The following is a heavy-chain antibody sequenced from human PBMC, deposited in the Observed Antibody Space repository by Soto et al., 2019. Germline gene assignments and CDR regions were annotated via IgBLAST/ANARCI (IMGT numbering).Heavy chain of an antibody. CDR2: MGYNGYT. Sequence: SEPLSLTCTISGGPMSNSYCSWFRQPPGQGLEWIGYMGYNGYTRYNPSLRSRVTISLDTSKNQFSLKLSSVTAADTALYYCARQGFGELHGLVDVWGQGTTVT. CDR1: GGPMSNSY. J-gene: IGHJ6*02. V-gene: IGHV4-59*08. D-gene: IGHD3-10*01. CDR3: ARQGFGELHGLVDV.